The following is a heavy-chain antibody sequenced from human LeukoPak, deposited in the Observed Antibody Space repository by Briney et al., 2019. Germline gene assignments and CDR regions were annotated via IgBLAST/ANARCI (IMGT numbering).Heavy chain of an antibody. CDR1: GGSISSGGYS. V-gene: IGHV4-30-2*01. D-gene: IGHD2-2*01. CDR3: ARVEGYCSSTSCSDV. J-gene: IGHJ6*04. CDR2: IYHSGST. Sequence: KPSETLSLTCAVSGGSISSGGYSWSWIRQPPGKGLEWIGYIYHSGSTYYNPSLKSRVTISVDRSKNQFSLKLSSVTAADTAVYYCARVEGYCSSTSCSDVWGKGTTVTVSS.